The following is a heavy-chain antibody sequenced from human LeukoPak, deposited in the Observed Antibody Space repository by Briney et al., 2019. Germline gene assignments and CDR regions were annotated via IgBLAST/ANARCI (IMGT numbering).Heavy chain of an antibody. D-gene: IGHD6-13*01. V-gene: IGHV3-23*01. J-gene: IGHJ1*01. CDR2: ISGSGGST. Sequence: GGSLRLSCAGSGFTFRSYAMSWVRQAPGKGLEWVSAISGSGGSTYYADSVKGRFTISRDNSKNTLYLQMNSLRAEDTAVYYCARSYSSSWYFQHWGQGTLVTVSS. CDR3: ARSYSSSWYFQH. CDR1: GFTFRSYA.